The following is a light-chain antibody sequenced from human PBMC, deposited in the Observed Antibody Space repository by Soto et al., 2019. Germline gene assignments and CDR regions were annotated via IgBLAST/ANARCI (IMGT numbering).Light chain of an antibody. CDR3: QQYYGIPPT. V-gene: IGKV3-15*01. CDR2: GAS. J-gene: IGKJ1*01. Sequence: VLTQAPDTLSVSPGERATLSCRASQAINNNVAWYQLKDGQVPRLLIYGASTRAADVPARFSGGGSGTEFTLTISSLQAEDVAVYYCQQYYGIPPTFGQGTKVDIK. CDR1: QAINNN.